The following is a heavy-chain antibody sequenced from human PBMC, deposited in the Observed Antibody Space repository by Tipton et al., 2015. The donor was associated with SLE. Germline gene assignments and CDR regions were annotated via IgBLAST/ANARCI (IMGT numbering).Heavy chain of an antibody. CDR1: GGSFSGYY. V-gene: IGHV4-34*01. CDR3: ARGGYYYDSSGYSEYFQH. CDR2: IYYSGST. Sequence: TLSLTCAVYGGSFSGYYWGWIRQPPGKGLEWIGTIYYSGSTNYNPSLKSRVTISVDTSKNQFSLKLSSVTAADTAVYYCARGGYYYDSSGYSEYFQHWGQGTLVTVSS. J-gene: IGHJ1*01. D-gene: IGHD3-22*01.